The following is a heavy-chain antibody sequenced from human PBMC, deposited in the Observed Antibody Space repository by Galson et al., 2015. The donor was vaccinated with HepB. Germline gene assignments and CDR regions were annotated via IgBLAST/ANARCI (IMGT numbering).Heavy chain of an antibody. CDR2: TYYRSKWYN. V-gene: IGHV6-1*01. J-gene: IGHJ6*02. CDR3: AANEVVPAAMDFYYYGMDV. D-gene: IGHD2-2*01. CDR1: GDSVSSNSAA. Sequence: CAISGDSVSSNSAAWNWIRQSPSRGLEWLGRTYYRSKWYNDYAVSVKSRITINPDTSKNQFSLQLNSVTPEDTAVYYCAANEVVPAAMDFYYYGMDVWGQGTTVTVSS.